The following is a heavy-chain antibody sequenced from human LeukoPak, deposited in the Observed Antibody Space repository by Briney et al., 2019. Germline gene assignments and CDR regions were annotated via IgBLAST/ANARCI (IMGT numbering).Heavy chain of an antibody. Sequence: SETLSLTCAVYGGSFSGYYWSWIRQPPGKGLEWIGEINHSGSTNYNPSLKSRVTISVDTSKNQSSLKLSSVTAADTAVYYCARGGHYYDSSGYYRLGYWGQGTLVTVSS. D-gene: IGHD3-22*01. CDR2: INHSGST. J-gene: IGHJ4*02. V-gene: IGHV4-34*01. CDR3: ARGGHYYDSSGYYRLGY. CDR1: GGSFSGYY.